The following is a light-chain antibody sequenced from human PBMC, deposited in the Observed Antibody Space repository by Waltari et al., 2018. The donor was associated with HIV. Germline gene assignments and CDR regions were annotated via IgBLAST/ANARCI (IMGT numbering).Light chain of an antibody. CDR3: CSHAGNFIFV. CDR1: STYVDTF. V-gene: IGLV2-11*01. Sequence: QSALTQPHSVSGSPGQSLTISCTGTSTYVDTFFSWYQQHPGKAPTVLLFDVNKRPSGVPDRFSGAKSGNTASLTISGLQAEDEADYYCCSHAGNFIFVFGTGTKGTVL. CDR2: DVN. J-gene: IGLJ1*01.